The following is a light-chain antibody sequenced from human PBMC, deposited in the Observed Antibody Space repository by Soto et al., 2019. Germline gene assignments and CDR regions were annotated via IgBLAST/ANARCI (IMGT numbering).Light chain of an antibody. CDR3: CSYAGGYTYL. J-gene: IGLJ1*01. CDR1: GNDVDAYEY. Sequence: QSVLTQPHSVSGSPGQSVTISCTGTGNDVDAYEYFYWYQQDTGRPPKLMIYDVAKWPSGVPDRSSGSKSGNTASLTISGLQAEDEADYFCCSYAGGYTYLFGTGTKVTVL. V-gene: IGLV2-11*01. CDR2: DVA.